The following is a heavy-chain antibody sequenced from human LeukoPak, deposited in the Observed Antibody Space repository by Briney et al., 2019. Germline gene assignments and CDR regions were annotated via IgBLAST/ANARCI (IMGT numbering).Heavy chain of an antibody. V-gene: IGHV3-23*01. CDR1: GFTFSSYA. D-gene: IGHD2-2*01. Sequence: GGSLRLSCAASGFTFSSYAMSWVRQAPGKGLEWVSAISGSGGSTYYADSVKGRFTISRDNSKNTLHLQMNSLRAEDTAVYYCAKVALKYCSSTSCLYYFDYWGQGTLVTVSS. CDR2: ISGSGGST. J-gene: IGHJ4*02. CDR3: AKVALKYCSSTSCLYYFDY.